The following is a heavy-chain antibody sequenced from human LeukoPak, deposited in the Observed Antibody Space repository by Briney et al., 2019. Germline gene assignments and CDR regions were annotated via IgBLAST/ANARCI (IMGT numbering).Heavy chain of an antibody. J-gene: IGHJ6*02. CDR1: RFTLSSYW. D-gene: IGHD3/OR15-3a*01. CDR2: IKEDEREK. V-gene: IGHV3-7*01. CDR3: ARVRTLWTYYGMDV. Sequence: GGSLRLSCVASRFTLSSYWMNWVRHAPGKGLEWVANIKEDEREKYYVDSVKGRFTIPRDNDKNSLYLQMNSLRAEDTAMYYCARVRTLWTYYGMDVWGQGTTVTVSS.